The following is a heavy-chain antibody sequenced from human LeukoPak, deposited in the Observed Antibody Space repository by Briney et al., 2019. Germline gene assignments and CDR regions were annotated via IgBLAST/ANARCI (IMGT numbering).Heavy chain of an antibody. Sequence: ASVKVSCKASGYTFTNYGISWVRQAPGQGLEWMGWISGYNANTNYVQKFQGRVTITADKSTSTAYMELSSLRSEDTAVYYCARSLGYCSGGSCYSGAAFDYWGQGTLVTVSS. D-gene: IGHD2-15*01. CDR2: ISGYNANT. J-gene: IGHJ4*02. CDR3: ARSLGYCSGGSCYSGAAFDY. V-gene: IGHV1-18*01. CDR1: GYTFTNYG.